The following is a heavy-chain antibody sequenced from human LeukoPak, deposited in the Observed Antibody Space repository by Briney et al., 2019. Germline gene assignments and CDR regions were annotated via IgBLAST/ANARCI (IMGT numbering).Heavy chain of an antibody. CDR2: ISSSGSTI. CDR1: GFTFSSYS. J-gene: IGHJ4*02. D-gene: IGHD2-15*01. Sequence: GGSLRLSCAASGFTFSSYSMNWVRQAPGKGLEWVSYISSSGSTIYYADSVKGRFTISRDNAKNSLYLQMNSLRAEDTAVYYCARRGRRSGGSCYSDYWGQGTLVAVSS. CDR3: ARRGRRSGGSCYSDY. V-gene: IGHV3-48*04.